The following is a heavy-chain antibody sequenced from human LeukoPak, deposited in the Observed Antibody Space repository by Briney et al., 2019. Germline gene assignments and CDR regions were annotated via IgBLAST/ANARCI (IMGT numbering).Heavy chain of an antibody. CDR2: IYRSGTT. CDR1: GGSISRYY. CDR3: AREDPQTTVPEGMDV. V-gene: IGHV4-59*01. Sequence: SETLSLTCTVSGGSISRYYWSWIRQSPGKGLEWIGNIYRSGTTNYNPSLKSRLTISVDTSKTQFALKLSSVTAADTAVYYCAREDPQTTVPEGMDVWGQGTTVTVSS. D-gene: IGHD4-17*01. J-gene: IGHJ6*02.